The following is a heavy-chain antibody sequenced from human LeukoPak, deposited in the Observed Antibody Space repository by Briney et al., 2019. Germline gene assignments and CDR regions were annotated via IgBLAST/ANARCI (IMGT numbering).Heavy chain of an antibody. J-gene: IGHJ4*02. CDR1: GFTFSSSW. V-gene: IGHV3-7*01. CDR3: AREGY. Sequence: GGSLRLSCAASGFTFSSSWMSWVRQAPGKGLGWVANINQDGSEKYYVDSVKGRFTISRDNAKNSLCLQMNSLRADDTAVYYCAREGYWGQGTLVTVSS. CDR2: INQDGSEK.